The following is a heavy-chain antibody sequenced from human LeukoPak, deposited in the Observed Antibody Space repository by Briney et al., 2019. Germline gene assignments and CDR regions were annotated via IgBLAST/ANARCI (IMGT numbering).Heavy chain of an antibody. Sequence: GGSLRLSCAASGFTFTSYAMSWVRQALGKGLEWVSAISGSGGSTYYADSVKGRFTISRDNSKNTLYLQMNGLRAEDTAVYYCAKRQGYMDVWGKGTTVNVSS. CDR2: ISGSGGST. CDR3: AKRQGYMDV. V-gene: IGHV3-23*01. J-gene: IGHJ6*03. CDR1: GFTFTSYA.